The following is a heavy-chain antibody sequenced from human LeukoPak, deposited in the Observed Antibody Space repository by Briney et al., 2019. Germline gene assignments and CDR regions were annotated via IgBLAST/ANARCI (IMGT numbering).Heavy chain of an antibody. CDR2: IYYSGST. Sequence: SETLSLTCTVSGGSISSSSYYWSWIRQPPGTGLEWIGYIYYSGSTNYNPSLKSRVTISVDTSKNQFSLKLSSVTAADTAVYYCARQGRRDGYNWNFDYWGQGTLVTVSS. V-gene: IGHV4-61*05. CDR1: GGSISSSSYY. J-gene: IGHJ4*02. CDR3: ARQGRRDGYNWNFDY. D-gene: IGHD5-24*01.